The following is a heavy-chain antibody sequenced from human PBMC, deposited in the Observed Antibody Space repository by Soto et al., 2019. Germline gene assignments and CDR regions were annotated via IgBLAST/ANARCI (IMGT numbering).Heavy chain of an antibody. CDR2: ISGSGGST. V-gene: IGHV3-23*01. D-gene: IGHD2-15*01. Sequence: PGGSLRLSCAASGFTFSSYAMSWVRQAPGKGLEWVSAISGSGGSTYYADSVKGRFTISRDNSKNTLYLQMNSLRAEDTAVYYCAKDFGRLTRLSFVDFSENWGQGTLVTVSS. CDR1: GFTFSSYA. J-gene: IGHJ4*02. CDR3: AKDFGRLTRLSFVDFSEN.